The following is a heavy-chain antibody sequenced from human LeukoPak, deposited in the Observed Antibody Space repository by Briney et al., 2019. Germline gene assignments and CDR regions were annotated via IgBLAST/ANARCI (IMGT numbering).Heavy chain of an antibody. Sequence: GGSLRLPCAASGFTFSSYSMNWVRQAPGKGLEWVSSISSSSSYIYYADSVKGRFTISRDNAKNSLYLQMNSLRAEDTAVYYCARTLPGGIAAAGTSDYWGQGTLVTVSS. CDR3: ARTLPGGIAAAGTSDY. D-gene: IGHD6-13*01. CDR2: ISSSSSYI. CDR1: GFTFSSYS. J-gene: IGHJ4*02. V-gene: IGHV3-21*01.